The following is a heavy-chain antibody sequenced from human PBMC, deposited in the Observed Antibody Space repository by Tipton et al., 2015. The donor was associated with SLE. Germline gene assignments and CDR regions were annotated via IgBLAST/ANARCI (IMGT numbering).Heavy chain of an antibody. CDR1: GGSMSRSDYC. Sequence: LRLSCTVSGGSMSRSDYCWGWIRQAPGKGLEWIGSIYYSGSTDYNASLKSRVIISLDMSNNQFSLSLSPVTAADTAVYYCARAVQKWELRPFLMDVWGKGTTVSVSA. V-gene: IGHV4-39*07. CDR3: ARAVQKWELRPFLMDV. CDR2: IYYSGST. J-gene: IGHJ6*04. D-gene: IGHD1-26*01.